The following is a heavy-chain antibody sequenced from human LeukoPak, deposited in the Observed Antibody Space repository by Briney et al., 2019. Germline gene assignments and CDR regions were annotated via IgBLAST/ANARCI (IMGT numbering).Heavy chain of an antibody. Sequence: GGSLRLSCAASGFTFNTYGMSWVRQAPGKGLEWVALIRLKTDGGTTEYAAPVKGRFTISRDDSKNTLFLQMNNLKTDDTALYYCATTSGSWWGQGTLVTVSS. CDR3: ATTSGSW. V-gene: IGHV3-15*01. CDR1: GFTFNTYG. J-gene: IGHJ4*02. D-gene: IGHD6-13*01. CDR2: IRLKTDGGTT.